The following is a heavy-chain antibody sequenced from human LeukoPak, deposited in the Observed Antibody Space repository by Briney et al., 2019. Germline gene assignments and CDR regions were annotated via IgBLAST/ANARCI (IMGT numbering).Heavy chain of an antibody. Sequence: ASVKVSCKASGYTFTSYGISWVRQAPGQGLEWMGWISAYNGNTNYAQKLQGRVTMTTDTSTSIAYMELSRLRSDDTAVYYCARDLKGATHPYLRYWGQGTLVTVSS. CDR2: ISAYNGNT. CDR3: ARDLKGATHPYLRY. J-gene: IGHJ4*02. V-gene: IGHV1-18*01. CDR1: GYTFTSYG. D-gene: IGHD1-26*01.